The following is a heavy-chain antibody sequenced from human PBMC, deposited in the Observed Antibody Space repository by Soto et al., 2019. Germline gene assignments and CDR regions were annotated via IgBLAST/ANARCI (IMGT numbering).Heavy chain of an antibody. CDR3: ARGLASLPVFAFDI. Sequence: QITIKGSGPTLVKSTQTLTLTCSLSGISLSTSGVGVGWIRQPPGKALEWLALIYWNDDKNYIPSLKSRLTITKDTSKNQAVLTMTNMDPVDTGTYFCARGLASLPVFAFDIWDQGTMVTVSS. CDR1: GISLSTSGVG. D-gene: IGHD3-3*02. J-gene: IGHJ3*02. CDR2: IYWNDDK. V-gene: IGHV2-5*01.